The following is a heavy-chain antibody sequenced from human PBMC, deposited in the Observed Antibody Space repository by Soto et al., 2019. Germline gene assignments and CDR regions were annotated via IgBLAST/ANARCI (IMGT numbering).Heavy chain of an antibody. D-gene: IGHD3-22*01. CDR3: ARDILNYYDSSGYFDY. V-gene: IGHV1-46*01. CDR1: GYTFTSYY. CDR2: INPSGGRT. J-gene: IGHJ4*02. Sequence: ASVKVSCKASGYTFTSYYMHWVRQAPGQGLEWMGIINPSGGRTSYAQRFQGRVTMTRDASTSTVYMELSSLRSEDTAVYYCARDILNYYDSSGYFDYWGQGTLVTVSS.